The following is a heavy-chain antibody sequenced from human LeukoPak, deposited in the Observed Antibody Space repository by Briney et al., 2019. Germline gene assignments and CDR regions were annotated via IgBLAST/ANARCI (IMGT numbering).Heavy chain of an antibody. CDR1: GFTFSSYA. Sequence: GGSLRLSCAASGFTFSSYAMSWVRQAPGRGLEWVSAISGSGGSTYYADSVKGRFTISRDNSKNTLYLQMNSLRAEDTAVYYCAKDWQVRGVSRFDPWGQGTLVTVSS. CDR3: AKDWQVRGVSRFDP. D-gene: IGHD3-10*01. V-gene: IGHV3-23*01. CDR2: ISGSGGST. J-gene: IGHJ5*02.